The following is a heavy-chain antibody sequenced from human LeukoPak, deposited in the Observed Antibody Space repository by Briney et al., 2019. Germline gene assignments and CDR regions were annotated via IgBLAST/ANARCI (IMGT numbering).Heavy chain of an antibody. V-gene: IGHV3-53*01. Sequence: GGSLRLSCAASGFTVSSNYMSWVRQAPGKGLEWVSVIYSGGSTYYADSVKGRFTISRDNSKNTLYLQMNSLRAEDTAVYYCAKVLPRTIGFDYWGQGTLVTVSS. CDR3: AKVLPRTIGFDY. CDR1: GFTVSSNY. J-gene: IGHJ4*02. CDR2: IYSGGST. D-gene: IGHD4/OR15-4a*01.